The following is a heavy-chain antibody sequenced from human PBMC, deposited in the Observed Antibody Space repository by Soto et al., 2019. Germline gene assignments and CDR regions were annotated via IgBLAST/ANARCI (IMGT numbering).Heavy chain of an antibody. CDR1: GGSVSSGSYY. CDR3: ARGHCRGGSCYHTNNWFDP. D-gene: IGHD2-15*01. Sequence: PSETLSLTCTVSGGSVSSGSYYWSWIRQPPGKGLEWIGYIYYSGSTNYNPSLKSRVTISVDTSKNQFSLKLSSVTTADTAVYYCARGHCRGGSCYHTNNWFDPWGQGTLVTVSS. J-gene: IGHJ5*02. V-gene: IGHV4-61*01. CDR2: IYYSGST.